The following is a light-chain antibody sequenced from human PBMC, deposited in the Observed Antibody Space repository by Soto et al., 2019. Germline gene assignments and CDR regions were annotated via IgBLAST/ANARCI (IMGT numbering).Light chain of an antibody. Sequence: QSVLTQPPSASGTPGQRVTISCSGSTSNIGSNSVNWYQQFPGTAPKLLIYSSDKRPSGVPDRFSGSKSGTSASLAISGLQSEYEADYFCAAWDDSLDGLVFGGGTKVTVL. CDR3: AAWDDSLDGLV. CDR1: TSNIGSNS. J-gene: IGLJ2*01. V-gene: IGLV1-44*01. CDR2: SSD.